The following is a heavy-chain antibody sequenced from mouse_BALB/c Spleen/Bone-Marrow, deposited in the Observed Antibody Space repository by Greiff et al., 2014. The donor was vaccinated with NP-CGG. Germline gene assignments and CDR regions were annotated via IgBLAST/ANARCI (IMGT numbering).Heavy chain of an antibody. CDR3: ARDRGSYFDY. V-gene: IGHV2-2*02. CDR1: GFSLTSYG. J-gene: IGHJ2*01. D-gene: IGHD3-2*01. CDR2: IWSGGST. Sequence: VQVVESGSGLVQPSQSLSITCTVSGFSLTSYGVHWVRQSPGKGLEWLGVIWSGGSTDYNAAFISRLSISKDNSKSQVFFKMNRLQANDTAIYYCARDRGSYFDYWGQGTTLTVSS.